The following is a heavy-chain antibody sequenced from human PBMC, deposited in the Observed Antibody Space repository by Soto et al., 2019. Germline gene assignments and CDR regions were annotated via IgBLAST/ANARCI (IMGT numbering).Heavy chain of an antibody. V-gene: IGHV4-39*01. CDR1: GASMSSSNYY. CDR3: ARHSRACSSTSCWEYYYYYGMDV. D-gene: IGHD2-2*01. J-gene: IGHJ6*02. Sequence: SETLSLTCPVSGASMSSSNYYWGWIRQPPGKGLEWIGSIYYSGSTYYNPSLKSRVTISVDTSKNQFSLKLSSVTAADTAVYYCARHSRACSSTSCWEYYYYYGMDVWGQGTTVTVSS. CDR2: IYYSGST.